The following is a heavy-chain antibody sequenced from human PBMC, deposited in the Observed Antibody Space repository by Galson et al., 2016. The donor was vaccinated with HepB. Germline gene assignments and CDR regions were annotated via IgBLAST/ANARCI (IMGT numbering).Heavy chain of an antibody. D-gene: IGHD6-19*01. CDR1: GFTFSTYW. CDR3: ARDPGSSIPVAGTG. V-gene: IGHV3-74*01. CDR2: INSDGSST. J-gene: IGHJ4*02. Sequence: SLRLSCAASGFTFSTYWMHWVRQAPGKGLMWVSRINSDGSSTTYADSVKGRFTISRDNAKNTLYLQMNSLRAEDTAVYYCARDPGSSIPVAGTGWGQGTLLTVSS.